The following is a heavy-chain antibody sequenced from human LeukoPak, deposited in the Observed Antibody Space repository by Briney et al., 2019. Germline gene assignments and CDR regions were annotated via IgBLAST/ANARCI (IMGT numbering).Heavy chain of an antibody. CDR3: AKDRGYSSGWYGFWFYP. J-gene: IGHJ5*02. V-gene: IGHV3-23*01. CDR2: ISGSGGST. CDR1: GFTFSSYA. D-gene: IGHD6-19*01. Sequence: GGSLRLSCAASGFTFSSYAMSWVRQAPGKGLEWVPAISGSGGSTYYADSVKGRFTISRDNSKNTLYLQMNSLRAEDTAVYYCAKDRGYSSGWYGFWFYPWGQGTLVTVPS.